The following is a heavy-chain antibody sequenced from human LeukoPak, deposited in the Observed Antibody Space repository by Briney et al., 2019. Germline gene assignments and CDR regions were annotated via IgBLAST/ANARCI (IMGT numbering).Heavy chain of an antibody. D-gene: IGHD3-3*01. V-gene: IGHV3-30*18. CDR1: GFTFSSYG. CDR3: AKAGFLDAFDI. J-gene: IGHJ3*02. Sequence: GRSLRLSCAASGFTFSSYGMHWVRQAPGKGLEWVAVISYDGSNKYYADSVKGRFTISRDNSKNTLYLQMNSLRAEDTAVYYCAKAGFLDAFDIWGQGTMVTVSS. CDR2: ISYDGSNK.